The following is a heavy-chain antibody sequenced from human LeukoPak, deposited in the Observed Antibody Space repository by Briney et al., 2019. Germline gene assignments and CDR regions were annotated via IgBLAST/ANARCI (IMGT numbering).Heavy chain of an antibody. Sequence: GGSLRLSCAASGFTFSTFAMIWVRQAPGKGLEWVSSISSSSSYIYYADSVKGRFTISRDNAKNSLYLQMNSLRAEDTAVYYCAREDEGSADYWGQGTLVTVSS. CDR3: AREDEGSADY. CDR2: ISSSSSYI. J-gene: IGHJ4*02. CDR1: GFTFSTFA. V-gene: IGHV3-21*01.